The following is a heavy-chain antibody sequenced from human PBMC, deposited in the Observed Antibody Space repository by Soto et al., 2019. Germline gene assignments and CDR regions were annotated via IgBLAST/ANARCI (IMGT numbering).Heavy chain of an antibody. D-gene: IGHD2-21*02. CDR1: GGSINTYNLF. J-gene: IGHJ4*02. V-gene: IGHV4-39*01. CDR2: IHYGGNA. CDR3: ARVNVTLEL. Sequence: TSETLSLTCTVSGGSINTYNLFWAWVRQPPGKGLEWIASIHYGGNAYYSPSLTTRATISRDTSKNRVSLELRSVTAADTAVYYCARVNVTLELWGLGTLVTVSS.